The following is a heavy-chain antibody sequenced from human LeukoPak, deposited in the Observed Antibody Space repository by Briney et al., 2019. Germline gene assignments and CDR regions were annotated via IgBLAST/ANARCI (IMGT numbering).Heavy chain of an antibody. V-gene: IGHV1-69*13. Sequence: ASVNVSCKASGGTFSSYAISWVRQAPGQGLEWMGGIIPIFGTANYAQKFQGRVTITADESKSTAYMELSSLRSEDTAVYYCGLDYYYGSGTRGYYYGMDVWGEGTTVTVSS. CDR2: IIPIFGTA. CDR3: GLDYYYGSGTRGYYYGMDV. CDR1: GGTFSSYA. J-gene: IGHJ6*04. D-gene: IGHD3-10*01.